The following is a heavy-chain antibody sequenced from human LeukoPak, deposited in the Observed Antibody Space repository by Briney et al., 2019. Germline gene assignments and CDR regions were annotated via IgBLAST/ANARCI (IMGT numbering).Heavy chain of an antibody. V-gene: IGHV3-49*04. CDR1: GFTFGDYS. D-gene: IGHD5-24*01. Sequence: GGSLRLSCTASGFTFGDYSMNWVRQAPGKGLEWVSFIRSKAYGGTAEYAASVKGRFTISRDGSKSIAYLQMNSLNTEDTAVYYCARGSVEMATIFDSWGQGTLVTVSS. J-gene: IGHJ5*01. CDR2: IRSKAYGGTA. CDR3: ARGSVEMATIFDS.